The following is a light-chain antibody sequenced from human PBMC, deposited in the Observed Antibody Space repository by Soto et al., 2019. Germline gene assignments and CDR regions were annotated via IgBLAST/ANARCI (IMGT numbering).Light chain of an antibody. V-gene: IGKV1-5*01. Sequence: DIQMTQSPSTLSASVGDRVTITCRASQSISSWLAWYQQKPGKAPTLLIYDTSSLESGVPSRFSGSGSGTEFTLTISGLQADDFAMYYCQQYSSFWTFGQGTKVEIK. CDR1: QSISSW. CDR3: QQYSSFWT. CDR2: DTS. J-gene: IGKJ1*01.